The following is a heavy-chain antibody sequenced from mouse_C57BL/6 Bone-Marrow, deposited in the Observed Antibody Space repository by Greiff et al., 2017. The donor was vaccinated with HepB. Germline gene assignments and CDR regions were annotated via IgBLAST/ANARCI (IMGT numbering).Heavy chain of an antibody. CDR3: AREEVYYGSSYGY. J-gene: IGHJ2*01. CDR2: ISDGGSYT. Sequence: EVQVVESGGGLVKPGGSLKLSCAASGFTFSSYAMSWVRQTPEKRLEWVATISDGGSYTYYPDNVKGRFTISRDNAKNNLYLQMSHLKSEDTAMYYCAREEVYYGSSYGYWGQGTTLTVSS. V-gene: IGHV5-4*01. CDR1: GFTFSSYA. D-gene: IGHD1-1*01.